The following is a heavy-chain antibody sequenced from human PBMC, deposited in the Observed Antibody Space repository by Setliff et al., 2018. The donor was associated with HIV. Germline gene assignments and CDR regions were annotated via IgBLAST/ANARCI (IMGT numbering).Heavy chain of an antibody. V-gene: IGHV4-39*01. CDR2: IYYSGST. J-gene: IGHJ4*02. D-gene: IGHD3-22*01. CDR3: ARLTTTYYYDSSAYYHPV. Sequence: SETLSLTCTVSGGSASNSRYYWAWIRQPPGKGLEWIGSIYYSGSTYYNPSLKSRVTISVDTSKNQFSLKLSSVTAADTAVFYCARLTTTYYYDSSAYYHPVWGQGTLVTVSS. CDR1: GGSASNSRYY.